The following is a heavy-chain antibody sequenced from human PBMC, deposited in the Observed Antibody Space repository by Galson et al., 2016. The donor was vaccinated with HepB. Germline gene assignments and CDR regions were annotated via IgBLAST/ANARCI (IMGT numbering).Heavy chain of an antibody. D-gene: IGHD2-2*01. J-gene: IGHJ5*01. CDR2: ISSDGGKK. CDR1: GFTFSTYG. CDR3: VKCGSTICRNNCFDS. Sequence: SLRLSCAASGFTFSTYGMHWVRQAPGQGLVWVAVISSDGGKKYYTDSVKGRFTISRDNSKNTLYLQMNSLRAEDTAVYYCVKCGSTICRNNCFDSWGLGTLVTVSS. V-gene: IGHV3-30*18.